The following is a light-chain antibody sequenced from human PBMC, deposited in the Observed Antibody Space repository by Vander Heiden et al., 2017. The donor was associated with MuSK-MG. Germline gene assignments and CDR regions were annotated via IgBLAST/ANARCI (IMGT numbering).Light chain of an antibody. CDR3: SSYTSDSTVV. Sequence: QSALTQPASVSGSPGQSITISCSGTSSDVGGYNYVSWSQQHPGKAPILMIYDVSKRPSGVSDRFSGSKSGTTASLTISGRQAEDEADYYCSSYTSDSTVVFGGGTKLTVL. J-gene: IGLJ2*01. CDR2: DVS. CDR1: SSDVGGYNY. V-gene: IGLV2-14*03.